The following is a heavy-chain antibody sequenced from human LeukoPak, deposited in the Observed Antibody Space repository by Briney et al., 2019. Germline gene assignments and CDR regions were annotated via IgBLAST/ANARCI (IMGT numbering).Heavy chain of an antibody. CDR3: ARDRFRGSGPFDY. CDR1: GFPFISFW. Sequence: GGPLRLSCAASGFPFISFWMHWVRHAPGKGLVWVSGINGDGSTTTYADSVEGRFTISRDNAKNTLYLQMNSLRAEDTAVYYCARDRFRGSGPFDYWGQGTLVPVSS. V-gene: IGHV3-74*01. D-gene: IGHD5-12*01. J-gene: IGHJ4*02. CDR2: INGDGSTT.